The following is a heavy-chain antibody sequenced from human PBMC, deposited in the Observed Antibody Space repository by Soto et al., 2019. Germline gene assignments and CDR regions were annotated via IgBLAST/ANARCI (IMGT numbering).Heavy chain of an antibody. V-gene: IGHV4-59*01. CDR3: ARASMTTIAMDV. CDR2: VYYSWTT. D-gene: IGHD4-17*01. CDR1: GASMSGNY. J-gene: IGHJ6*02. Sequence: QVQLQESGPGLVKPSETLSLTCTVSGASMSGNYWTWIRKAPGKGLEWIGYVYYSWTTNYNPSLKSRLTISVDTSKSQFSLKLTSMTAADTAVYYCARASMTTIAMDVWGRGTTVNVSS.